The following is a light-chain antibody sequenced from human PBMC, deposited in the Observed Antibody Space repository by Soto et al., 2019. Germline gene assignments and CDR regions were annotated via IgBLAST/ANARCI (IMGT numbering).Light chain of an antibody. V-gene: IGKV1-33*01. Sequence: IQMTQSPSSLSASVGDRVTITCQASQDISKNLNWYQQKPGKAPKLLIYDASSLQTEVPPRFSGSGSATHFTFPISSLQPEDVATYYCQQYDNLLPITFGQGTRLEIK. CDR2: DAS. CDR3: QQYDNLLPIT. CDR1: QDISKN. J-gene: IGKJ5*01.